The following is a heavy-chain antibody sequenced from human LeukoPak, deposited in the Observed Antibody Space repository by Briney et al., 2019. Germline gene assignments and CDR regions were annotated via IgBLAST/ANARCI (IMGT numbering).Heavy chain of an antibody. CDR1: GGSISSYY. CDR2: IYDSGST. Sequence: SETLSLTCTVSGGSISSYYWSWIRQPPGKGLEWSGYIYDSGSTKYNPSLKSRVTISIDTSKNQFSLNLSSVTAADTAIFYCARLSGGKMATIDYWGQGTLVTVSS. CDR3: ARLSGGKMATIDY. D-gene: IGHD5-24*01. J-gene: IGHJ4*02. V-gene: IGHV4-59*01.